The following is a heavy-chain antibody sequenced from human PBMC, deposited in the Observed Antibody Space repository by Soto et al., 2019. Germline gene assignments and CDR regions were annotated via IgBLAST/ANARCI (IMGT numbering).Heavy chain of an antibody. CDR2: ISYSGST. CDR1: GGSISDGYY. Sequence: LSLTCTVSGGSISDGYYWSWIRQHPGKGLEWIGSISYSGSTSYNPSLKSRLTISVDRSKSQFSLNLSSVTAADTAVYYCARRDRSGYSYWLDTWGQGTLVTVSS. V-gene: IGHV4-31*03. CDR3: ARRDRSGYSYWLDT. J-gene: IGHJ5*02. D-gene: IGHD3-22*01.